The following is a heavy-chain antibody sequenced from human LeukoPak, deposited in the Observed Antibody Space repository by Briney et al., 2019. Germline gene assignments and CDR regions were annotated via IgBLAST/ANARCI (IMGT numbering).Heavy chain of an antibody. CDR1: GFTFSGSA. CDR3: TRTSGAGGSGSYQNAFDI. Sequence: RPGGSLRLSCAASGFTFSGSAMHWVRQASGKGREWVGRIRSKANSYATAYAASVKGRFTISRDDSKNTAYLQMNSLKTEDTAVYYCTRTSGAGGSGSYQNAFDIWGQGTMVTVSS. D-gene: IGHD3-10*01. J-gene: IGHJ3*02. CDR2: IRSKANSYAT. V-gene: IGHV3-73*01.